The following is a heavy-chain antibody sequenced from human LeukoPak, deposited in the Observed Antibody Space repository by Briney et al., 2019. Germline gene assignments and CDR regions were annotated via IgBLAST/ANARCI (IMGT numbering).Heavy chain of an antibody. CDR1: GGSISSSSYY. V-gene: IGHV4-39*07. J-gene: IGHJ5*02. Sequence: PSETLSLTCTVSGGSISSSSYYWGWIRQPPGKGLEWIGSIYYSGSTYYNPSLKSRVTISVDTSKNQFSLKLSSVTAADTAVYYCARTLGATPGSLWFDPWGQGTLVTVSS. CDR2: IYYSGST. D-gene: IGHD1-26*01. CDR3: ARTLGATPGSLWFDP.